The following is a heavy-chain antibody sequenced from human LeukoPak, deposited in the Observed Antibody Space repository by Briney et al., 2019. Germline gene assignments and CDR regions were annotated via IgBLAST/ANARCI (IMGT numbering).Heavy chain of an antibody. CDR1: GGSISSYY. J-gene: IGHJ4*02. Sequence: SETLSLTCTVSGGSISSYYWSWIRQPPGKGLEWIGYIYYSGGTNYNPSLKSRVTISVDTSKNQFSLKLSSVTAADTAVYYCARGSYGDYIDYWGQGTLVTVSS. D-gene: IGHD4-17*01. CDR3: ARGSYGDYIDY. CDR2: IYYSGGT. V-gene: IGHV4-59*01.